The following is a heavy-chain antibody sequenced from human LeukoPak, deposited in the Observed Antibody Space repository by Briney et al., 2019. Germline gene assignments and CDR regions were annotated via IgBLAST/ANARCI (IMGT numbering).Heavy chain of an antibody. J-gene: IGHJ4*02. D-gene: IGHD2-2*01. V-gene: IGHV3-7*03. CDR2: IKQDGSEK. CDR1: GFTFSSYW. CDR3: ARGGAFIPAKPFDY. Sequence: HPGGSLRLSCAASGFTFSSYWMSWVRQAPGKGLEWVANIKQDGSEKYYVDSVKGRFTISRDNSKNTLYLQMNSLRAEDTAVYYCARGGAFIPAKPFDYWGQGTLVTVSS.